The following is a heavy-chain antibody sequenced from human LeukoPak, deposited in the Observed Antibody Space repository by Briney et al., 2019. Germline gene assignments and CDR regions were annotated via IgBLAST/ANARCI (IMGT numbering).Heavy chain of an antibody. D-gene: IGHD6-13*01. J-gene: IGHJ4*02. V-gene: IGHV3-43D*03. Sequence: GGSLRLSCAASGFTFDDYAMHWVRQAPGKGLEWVSLISWDGGSTYYADSVKGRFTISRDNSKNTLYLQMNSLRAEDTAVYYCARGSSWYYFDYWGQGTLVTVSS. CDR1: GFTFDDYA. CDR2: ISWDGGST. CDR3: ARGSSWYYFDY.